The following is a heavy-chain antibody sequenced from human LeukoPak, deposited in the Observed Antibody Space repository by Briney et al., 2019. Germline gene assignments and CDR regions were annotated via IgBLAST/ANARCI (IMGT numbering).Heavy chain of an antibody. CDR3: ARGKGTLTYGYYYYYYMDV. J-gene: IGHJ6*03. CDR1: GGSFSGYY. Sequence: PSETLSLTRAVYGGSFSGYYWSWIRQPPGKGLEWIGEINHSGSTNYNPSLKSRVTISVDTSKNQLSLKLSSVTAADTAVYYCARGKGTLTYGYYYYYYMDVWGKGTTVTVSS. V-gene: IGHV4-34*01. D-gene: IGHD1-1*01. CDR2: INHSGST.